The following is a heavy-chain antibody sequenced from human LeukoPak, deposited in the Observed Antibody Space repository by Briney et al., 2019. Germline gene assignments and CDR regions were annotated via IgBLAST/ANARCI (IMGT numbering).Heavy chain of an antibody. J-gene: IGHJ2*01. D-gene: IGHD5-24*01. CDR3: ARGRMATTQFAQNWYFDL. CDR1: GGSISSYY. Sequence: SETLSLTCTVSGGSISSYYWSWIRQPPGKGLEWIGYIYYSGSTNYNPSLKSRVTISVDTSKNQFSLKLSSVTAADTAVYYCARGRMATTQFAQNWYFDLWGRGTLVTVSS. CDR2: IYYSGST. V-gene: IGHV4-59*12.